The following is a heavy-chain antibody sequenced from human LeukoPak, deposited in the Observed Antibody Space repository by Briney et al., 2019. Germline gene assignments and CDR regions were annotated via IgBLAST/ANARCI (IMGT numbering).Heavy chain of an antibody. CDR1: GFTFSSYD. Sequence: HPGGSVRLSCAASGFTFSSYDMSWVRQAPGKGPEWVSAISGSGGSTYHADSVKGRFTISRDNSKNTLYLQMNNLRAEDTAVYYCAKDINSGTYYDYWGQGTLVTVSS. J-gene: IGHJ4*02. D-gene: IGHD1-26*01. V-gene: IGHV3-23*01. CDR3: AKDINSGTYYDY. CDR2: ISGSGGST.